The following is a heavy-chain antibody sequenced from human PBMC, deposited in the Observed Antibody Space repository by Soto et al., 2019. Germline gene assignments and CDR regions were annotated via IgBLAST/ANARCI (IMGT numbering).Heavy chain of an antibody. Sequence: QVQLVQSGAEVKKPGASVTVSCRSSGDTFNDYYIHWVRQAPGQGLEWMGWINPNGGVTKYAQKFQGWVSMTRDTSIRTVYMQLSRLSSDDTAVSYCARESWWATATLDYYYFYMDVWGTGTTFTVSS. CDR2: INPNGGVT. CDR3: ARESWWATATLDYYYFYMDV. D-gene: IGHD5-12*01. CDR1: GDTFNDYY. V-gene: IGHV1-2*04. J-gene: IGHJ6*03.